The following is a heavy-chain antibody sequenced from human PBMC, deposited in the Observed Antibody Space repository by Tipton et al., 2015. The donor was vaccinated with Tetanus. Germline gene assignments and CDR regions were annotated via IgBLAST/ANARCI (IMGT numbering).Heavy chain of an antibody. J-gene: IGHJ3*02. CDR2: TYYRSKWIK. D-gene: IGHD3-10*01. V-gene: IGHV6-1*01. CDR1: GDSVSVTSDV. Sequence: GLVKPSQTLSLTCSISGDSVSVTSDVWNWIRQSPSRGLEWLGRTYYRSKWIKDYAMSVKGRITVDADTSKNQFSLQLNSVTPDDTAIYYCARDSDFGHDALDIWGQGTMVTVSS. CDR3: ARDSDFGHDALDI.